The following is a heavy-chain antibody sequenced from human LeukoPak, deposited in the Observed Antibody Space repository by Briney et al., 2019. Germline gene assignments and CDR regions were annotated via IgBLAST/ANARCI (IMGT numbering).Heavy chain of an antibody. Sequence: ASVKVSCKAPGYTFTRYGISWVRQAPGQRLEWMGEMSAYNGNTNDAQKLQGRVTMTTGTYTSTAYVERRSLRSDDTAVYYCARDQPLYDYVWVRYPRGEYWGQGTLVTVSS. CDR3: ARDQPLYDYVWVRYPRGEY. D-gene: IGHD3-16*02. CDR2: MSAYNGNT. V-gene: IGHV1-18*01. J-gene: IGHJ4*02. CDR1: GYTFTRYG.